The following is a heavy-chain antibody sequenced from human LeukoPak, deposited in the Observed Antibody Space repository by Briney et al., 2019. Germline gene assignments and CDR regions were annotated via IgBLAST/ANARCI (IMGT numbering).Heavy chain of an antibody. V-gene: IGHV3-74*01. CDR2: INTDGTTT. CDR1: GFTFSSCW. CDR3: ARDFLHGGF. J-gene: IGHJ4*02. D-gene: IGHD3-10*01. Sequence: GGSLRLSCAASGFTFSSCWMHWVRQVPGKGLVWVSRINTDGTTTNYADSVKGRFTISRDNAKNMVYLQMNSLRAEDTGVYYCARDFLHGGFWGQGTLVTVSS.